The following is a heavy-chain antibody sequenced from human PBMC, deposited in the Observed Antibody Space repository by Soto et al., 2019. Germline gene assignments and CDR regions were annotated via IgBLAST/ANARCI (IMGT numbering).Heavy chain of an antibody. CDR1: GFTFSSYA. D-gene: IGHD3-10*01. CDR2: ISYDGANK. Sequence: QVQLVESGGGVVQPGKSLRLSCAASGFTFSSYAIHWVRQAPGEGLEWVAVISYDGANKYYADSVKGRFTISRDNSKDTLYLQMGGLRPEDTALYYCARGSYFASGSFPVYYYGMDVRGQGTTVTVSS. CDR3: ARGSYFASGSFPVYYYGMDV. J-gene: IGHJ6*02. V-gene: IGHV3-30-3*01.